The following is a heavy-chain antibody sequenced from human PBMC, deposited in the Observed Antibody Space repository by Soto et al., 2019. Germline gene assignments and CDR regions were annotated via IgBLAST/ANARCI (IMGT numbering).Heavy chain of an antibody. Sequence: SVKVSCKASGGTFSSDAVSWVRQAPGQGLEWMGGLIPILGTTHYAQKFQGRVTITADESTNTAYMELSSLRSDDTAVYYCARASGYVSGWYHDYWGQGTRVTVSS. D-gene: IGHD6-19*01. CDR1: GGTFSSDA. CDR3: ARASGYVSGWYHDY. J-gene: IGHJ4*02. V-gene: IGHV1-69*13. CDR2: LIPILGTT.